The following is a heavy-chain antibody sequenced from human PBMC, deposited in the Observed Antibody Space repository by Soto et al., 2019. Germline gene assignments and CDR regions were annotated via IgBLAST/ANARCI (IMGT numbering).Heavy chain of an antibody. CDR1: GFTFSDYS. CDR2: ISSSGRII. J-gene: IGHJ4*02. Sequence: PGGSLRLSCAASGFTFSDYSMNWVRQAPGKGLEWISYISSSGRIIYYADSVKGRFTISRDNAKNSLYLQMNSLRDEDTAVYYCARDRLVGGYSYAYGHWGQGTLVTVSS. V-gene: IGHV3-48*02. CDR3: ARDRLVGGYSYAYGH. D-gene: IGHD5-18*01.